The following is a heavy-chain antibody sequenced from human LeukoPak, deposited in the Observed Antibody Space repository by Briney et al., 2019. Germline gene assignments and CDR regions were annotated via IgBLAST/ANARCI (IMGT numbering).Heavy chain of an antibody. CDR1: GYRFTNYW. J-gene: IGHJ4*02. Sequence: PGKSLKISCKGSGYRFTNYWIGWVLQTPGRGLEWMGIIYPGDSDTRYSPSFQGQVTISADQSISTAYLQWSSMKASDTAMYYCARQAYTYAPFDYWGQGTLVTVSS. CDR2: IYPGDSDT. V-gene: IGHV5-51*01. CDR3: ARQAYTYAPFDY. D-gene: IGHD5-18*01.